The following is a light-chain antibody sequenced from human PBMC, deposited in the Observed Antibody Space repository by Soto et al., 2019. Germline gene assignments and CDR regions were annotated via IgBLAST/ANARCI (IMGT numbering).Light chain of an antibody. CDR2: GAS. V-gene: IGKV3-20*01. CDR1: QSVSNY. J-gene: IGKJ1*01. Sequence: EIVLTQSPGTLSLSPGERATLSCRASQSVSNYLVWYQQKPGHAPRLLISGASSRATGIPDRFSGSGSGTEFTLTIRRLEPEDFAVYYCQQYGGSPQTFGRGTKVDIK. CDR3: QQYGGSPQT.